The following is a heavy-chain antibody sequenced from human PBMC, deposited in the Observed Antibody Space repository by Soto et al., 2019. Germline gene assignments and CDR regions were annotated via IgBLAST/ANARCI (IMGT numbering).Heavy chain of an antibody. Sequence: QVQLVESGGGVVQPGRSLRLSCAAFGFTFSSYGMHWVRQAPGKGLEWVAVIWYDGSNKYYADSVKGRFTISRDNSKNTLYLQMNSLRAEDTAVYYCARDEHSGSYPDYWGQGTLVTVSS. D-gene: IGHD1-26*01. CDR2: IWYDGSNK. V-gene: IGHV3-33*01. CDR3: ARDEHSGSYPDY. CDR1: GFTFSSYG. J-gene: IGHJ4*02.